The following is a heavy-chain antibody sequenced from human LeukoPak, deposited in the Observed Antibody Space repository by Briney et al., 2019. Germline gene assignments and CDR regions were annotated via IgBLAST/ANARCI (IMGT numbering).Heavy chain of an antibody. Sequence: GGSLRLSCAASRFTFSSYSMNWVRQAPGKGLEWVAVIWFDGSNIYYGDFVKGRFTISRDNSQNTLYLQMNSLIVEDTAVYYCARGSAKNAFDIWGQGTMVTVSS. CDR2: IWFDGSNI. D-gene: IGHD1-26*01. CDR1: RFTFSSYS. J-gene: IGHJ3*02. CDR3: ARGSAKNAFDI. V-gene: IGHV3-33*08.